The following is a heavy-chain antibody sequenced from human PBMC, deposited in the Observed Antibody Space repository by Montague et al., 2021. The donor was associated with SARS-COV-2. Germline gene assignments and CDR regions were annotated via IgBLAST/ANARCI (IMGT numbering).Heavy chain of an antibody. CDR2: ISSSGSTI. V-gene: IGHV3-48*03. J-gene: IGHJ6*02. D-gene: IGHD3-3*01. CDR1: GFTFSSYE. Sequence: SLRLSCAASGFTFSSYEMHWVRQAPGKGLEWVSYISSSGSTIYYADSVKGRFTISRDTANNSLYLQMNSLRAEDTAVYYCARGGCFCDLWSGFYVYYYGMDVWGQGTTVTVSS. CDR3: ARGGCFCDLWSGFYVYYYGMDV.